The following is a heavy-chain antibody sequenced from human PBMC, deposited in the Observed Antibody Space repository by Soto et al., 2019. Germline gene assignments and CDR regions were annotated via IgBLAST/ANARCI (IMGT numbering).Heavy chain of an antibody. CDR3: ARGAAGTTYFDY. CDR1: GYTFTSYD. J-gene: IGHJ4*02. D-gene: IGHD1-1*01. V-gene: IGHV1-8*01. Sequence: ASVKVSCKASGYTFTSYDIIWVRQATGQGLEWMGWMNPNSGNTGYAQKFQGRVTMTRDTSISTAYVDLSSLRSEDTAVYYCARGAAGTTYFDYWGQGALVTVSS. CDR2: MNPNSGNT.